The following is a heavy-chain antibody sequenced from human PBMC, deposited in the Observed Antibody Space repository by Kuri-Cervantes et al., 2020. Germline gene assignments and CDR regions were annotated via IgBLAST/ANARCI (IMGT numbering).Heavy chain of an antibody. CDR3: ARDPTVTTWWDAFDI. J-gene: IGHJ3*02. V-gene: IGHV3-66*02. Sequence: GESLKISCAASGFTVSSNYMSWVRQAPGKGLEWVSVIYSGGSTYYADSVKGRFTISRDNSKSTLYLQMNSLRAEDTAVYYCARDPTVTTWWDAFDIWGQGTMVTVSS. D-gene: IGHD4-17*01. CDR1: GFTVSSNY. CDR2: IYSGGST.